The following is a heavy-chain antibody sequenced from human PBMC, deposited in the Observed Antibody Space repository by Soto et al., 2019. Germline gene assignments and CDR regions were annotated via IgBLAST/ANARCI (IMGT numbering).Heavy chain of an antibody. V-gene: IGHV3-11*01. D-gene: IGHD3-3*01. J-gene: IGHJ5*02. CDR3: ARTYYDFWSGYNWFDP. Sequence: GGSLRLSCAASGFTFSDYYMSWIRQAPGKGLEWVSYISSSGSTIYYADSVKGRFTISRDNAKNSLYLQMNSLRAEDTAVYYCARTYYDFWSGYNWFDPWGQGTLVTVSS. CDR1: GFTFSDYY. CDR2: ISSSGSTI.